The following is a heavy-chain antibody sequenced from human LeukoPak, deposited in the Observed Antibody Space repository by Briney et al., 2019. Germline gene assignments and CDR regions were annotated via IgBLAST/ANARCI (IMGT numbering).Heavy chain of an antibody. CDR3: ATADFDNSVPV. V-gene: IGHV3-48*04. CDR2: INANGESV. Sequence: PGGYLTLFRVRSRYTFSPYNMNWLRHARGEGLEWLTYINANGESVSYAVSVNGRDTILRVNAKSSLYLLMNCLKVEDTAMYYSATADFDNSVPVWGQGTVLTVSS. J-gene: IGHJ3*01. CDR1: RYTFSPYN. D-gene: IGHD3-22*01.